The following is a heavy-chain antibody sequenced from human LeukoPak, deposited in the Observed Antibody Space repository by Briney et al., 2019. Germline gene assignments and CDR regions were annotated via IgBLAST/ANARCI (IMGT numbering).Heavy chain of an antibody. J-gene: IGHJ4*02. Sequence: ASVKVSCMASGYSFTSYGISWVRQAPGQGLEWMGRISVHTGNTNYAQKLQGRVTMTTDTSTSTAYMELRSLRSDDTAVYYCARVRSHYGDFGNYWGQGTLVTVSS. CDR2: ISVHTGNT. CDR1: GYSFTSYG. V-gene: IGHV1-18*04. CDR3: ARVRSHYGDFGNY. D-gene: IGHD4-17*01.